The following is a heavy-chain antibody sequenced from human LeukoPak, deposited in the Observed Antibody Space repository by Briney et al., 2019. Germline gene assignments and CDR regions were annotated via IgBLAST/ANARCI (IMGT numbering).Heavy chain of an antibody. V-gene: IGHV4-34*11. J-gene: IGHJ3*02. CDR3: ARDGSYYDSSGQGGAFDI. CDR2: IYYSGST. CDR1: GGSFSGYY. D-gene: IGHD3-22*01. Sequence: SETLSLTCAVYGGSFSGYYWSWIRQPPGKGLEWIGYIYYSGSTNYNPSLKSRVTISVETSKNQFSLKLSSVTAADTAVYYCARDGSYYDSSGQGGAFDIWGQGTMVTVSS.